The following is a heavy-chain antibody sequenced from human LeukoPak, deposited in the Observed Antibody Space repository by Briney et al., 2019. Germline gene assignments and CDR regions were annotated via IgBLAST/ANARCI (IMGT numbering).Heavy chain of an antibody. CDR3: ARPQHGDLYAFDI. CDR1: GFTFSSFW. CDR2: VNGDGSST. Sequence: GGSLRLSCAASGFTFSSFWMHWVRQAPGKGLVWVSRVNGDGSSTTYADSVKGRFTISRDSAKNTVHLQMNSLRAEDTAVYYCARPQHGDLYAFDIWGHGTMVTVSS. J-gene: IGHJ3*02. V-gene: IGHV3-74*01. D-gene: IGHD4-17*01.